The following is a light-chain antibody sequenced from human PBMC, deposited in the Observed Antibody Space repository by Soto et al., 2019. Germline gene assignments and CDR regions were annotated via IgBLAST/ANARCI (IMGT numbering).Light chain of an antibody. CDR2: KDN. Sequence: SYELTQPLSVSVAPGLTARITCGGDNIGSKNVHWYQRRPGQAPVVVIYKDNKRPSGIPERFSGSNSGNTATLTISRAQAGDEADYYCQVWDTTAGVFGGGTKLTVL. CDR1: NIGSKN. V-gene: IGLV3-9*01. J-gene: IGLJ3*02. CDR3: QVWDTTAGV.